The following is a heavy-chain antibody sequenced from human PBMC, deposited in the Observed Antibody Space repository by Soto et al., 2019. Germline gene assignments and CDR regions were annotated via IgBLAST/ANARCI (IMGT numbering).Heavy chain of an antibody. CDR2: IYYSGST. V-gene: IGHV4-61*01. J-gene: IGHJ5*02. CDR3: ARDVDFGEGKT. D-gene: IGHD3-3*01. CDR1: GGSVSDGSYY. Sequence: QVQLQESGPGLVKPSETLSLTCTVSGGSVSDGSYYWSWIRQPPGKGLEWIGYIYYSGSTNYNPSLKSRVTISADTSKNQFSLKLRSATAAEKAVYYCARDVDFGEGKTWRQGTLVTVSS.